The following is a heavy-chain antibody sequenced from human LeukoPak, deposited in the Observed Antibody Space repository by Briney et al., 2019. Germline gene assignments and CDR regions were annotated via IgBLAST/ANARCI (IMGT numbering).Heavy chain of an antibody. Sequence: SETLSLTCTVSGGSISSYYWSWIRQPPGKGLEWIGSIYYSGSTYYNPSLKSRVTISVDTSKNQFSLKLSSVTAADTAVYYCARAAAGTVFDYWGQGTLVTVSS. D-gene: IGHD6-13*01. CDR1: GGSISSYY. J-gene: IGHJ4*02. CDR3: ARAAAGTVFDY. V-gene: IGHV4-39*01. CDR2: IYYSGST.